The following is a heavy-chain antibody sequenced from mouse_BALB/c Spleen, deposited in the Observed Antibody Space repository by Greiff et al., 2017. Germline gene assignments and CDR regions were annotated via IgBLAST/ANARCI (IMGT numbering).Heavy chain of an antibody. CDR2: IYPGDGDT. J-gene: IGHJ4*01. D-gene: IGHD2-2*01. CDR1: GYSFTSYW. CDR3: ASYGYGAMDY. Sequence: VKLVESGAELARPGASVTLSCTASGYSFTSYWMQWVKQRPGQGLEWIGVIYPGDGDTRYTQKFKGKATLTADKSSSTAYMQLSSLASEDSAVYYCASYGYGAMDYWGQGTSVTVSS. V-gene: IGHV1-87*01.